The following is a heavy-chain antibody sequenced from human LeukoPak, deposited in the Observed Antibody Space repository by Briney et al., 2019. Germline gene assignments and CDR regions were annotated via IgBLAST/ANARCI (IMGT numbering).Heavy chain of an antibody. CDR3: ARATSLVVPAADHYYYGLAV. CDR1: GYTFTDYY. V-gene: IGHV1-2*02. D-gene: IGHD2-2*01. Sequence: GASVKVSCKASGYTFTDYYMHWVRQAPGQGLEWMGWINPNSGGTNYAQKFQGRVTMTRDTSFSTAYMDLSSLRSDDTAVYYCARATSLVVPAADHYYYGLAVWGQGTTVTVSS. J-gene: IGHJ6*02. CDR2: INPNSGGT.